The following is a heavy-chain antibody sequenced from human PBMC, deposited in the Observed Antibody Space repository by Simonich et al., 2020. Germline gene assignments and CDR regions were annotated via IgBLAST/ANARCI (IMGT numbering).Heavy chain of an antibody. Sequence: QLQLQESGPGLVKPSETLSLTCTVSGGSISGSSYYWGWIRQPPGKGLGWIGGIYYSGVTYYNPSLKSRVTISVDTSKNHFSLKLSSVTAADTAVYYCARHAGFAFDIWGQGTMVTVSS. CDR3: ARHAGFAFDI. CDR1: GGSISGSSYY. CDR2: IYYSGVT. J-gene: IGHJ3*02. V-gene: IGHV4-39*01. D-gene: IGHD6-13*01.